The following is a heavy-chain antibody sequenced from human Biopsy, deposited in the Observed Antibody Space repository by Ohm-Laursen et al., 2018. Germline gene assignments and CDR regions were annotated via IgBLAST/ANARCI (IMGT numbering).Heavy chain of an antibody. CDR3: ARWETTLGRSLDS. D-gene: IGHD1-26*01. CDR2: MSPNTGNT. CDR1: GYTFTSHD. V-gene: IGHV1-8*01. J-gene: IGHJ4*02. Sequence: SVKVSCKASGYTFTSHDINWVRQATGQGLEWMGWMSPNTGNTVYAQRFQDRVTMTSDTSTGTAYMELTSLTSDDTAVYFCARWETTLGRSLDSWGQGILVAVSS.